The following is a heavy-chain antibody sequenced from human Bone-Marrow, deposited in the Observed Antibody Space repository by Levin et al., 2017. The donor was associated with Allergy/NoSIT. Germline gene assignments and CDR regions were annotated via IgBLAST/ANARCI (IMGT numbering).Heavy chain of an antibody. J-gene: IGHJ4*02. D-gene: IGHD3-22*01. CDR2: IGTAGDT. CDR3: ARASFFRHYYYDSSGYHPDEY. CDR1: GFTFSSYD. V-gene: IGHV3-13*01. Sequence: GGSLRLSCAASGFTFSSYDMHWVRQATGKGLEWVSAIGTAGDTYYPASVKGRFTISRENAKNSLYLQMNSLRAGDTAEYYCARASFFRHYYYDSSGYHPDEYWGQGTLVTVSS.